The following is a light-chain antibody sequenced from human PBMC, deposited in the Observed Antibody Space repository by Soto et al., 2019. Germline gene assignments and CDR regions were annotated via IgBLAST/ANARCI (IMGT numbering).Light chain of an antibody. CDR2: GAS. J-gene: IGKJ1*01. CDR1: QSASSN. CDR3: LQYNNCHPLT. V-gene: IGKV3-15*01. Sequence: EIGMTQSPDTLSVSPGERVTLSCRASQSASSNLACYQQKPGQAPRLLIHGASTRATGVPARFSGSGSGTQFTITITILQTEDVGVYYCLQYNNCHPLTFGQGTKVEIK.